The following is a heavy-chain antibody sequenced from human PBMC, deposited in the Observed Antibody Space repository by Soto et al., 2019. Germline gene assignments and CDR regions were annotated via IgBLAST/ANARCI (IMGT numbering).Heavy chain of an antibody. D-gene: IGHD1-26*01. CDR2: ISNSGST. CDR3: ARHNIEGGYRYFEN. Sequence: PSETLSLTCTVSGGSINSYYWSWVRQPPGKGLEWIGYISNSGSTVYNPSLKIEAGISLDTSKNQFSLRLSSVTAADTAMYYCARHNIEGGYRYFENWGQGTLVTVSS. CDR1: GGSINSYY. J-gene: IGHJ4*02. V-gene: IGHV4-59*08.